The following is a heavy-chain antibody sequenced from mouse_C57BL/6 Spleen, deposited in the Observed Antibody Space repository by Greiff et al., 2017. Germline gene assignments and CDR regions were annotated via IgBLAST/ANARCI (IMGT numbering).Heavy chain of an antibody. J-gene: IGHJ1*03. V-gene: IGHV5-9*01. CDR1: GFTFSSYT. CDR2: ISGGGGNT. CDR3: ARLWYSNPWYFEG. D-gene: IGHD2-5*01. Sequence: VKLVESGGGLVKPGGSLKLSCAASGFTFSSYTMSWVRQTPEKRLEWVATISGGGGNTYYPDSVKGRFTISRDNAKNTLYLQMSRLRSEDTALYYCARLWYSNPWYFEGWGTGTTVTVSS.